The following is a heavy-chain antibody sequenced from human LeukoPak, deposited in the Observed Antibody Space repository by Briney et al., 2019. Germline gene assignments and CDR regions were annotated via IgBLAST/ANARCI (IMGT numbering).Heavy chain of an antibody. V-gene: IGHV4-39*01. D-gene: IGHD3-16*01. Sequence: NTSETLSLTCTVSGGSISSSSYYWGWIRQPPGKGLEWIGSIYYSGSTYYNPSLKSRVTISVDTSKNQFSLKLSSVTAADTAVYYCARQGLDLGWYFDLWGRGTLVTVSS. CDR2: IYYSGST. J-gene: IGHJ2*01. CDR3: ARQGLDLGWYFDL. CDR1: GGSISSSSYY.